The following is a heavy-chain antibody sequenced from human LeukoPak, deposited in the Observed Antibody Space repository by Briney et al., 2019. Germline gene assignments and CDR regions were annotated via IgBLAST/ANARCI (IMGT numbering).Heavy chain of an antibody. D-gene: IGHD3-22*01. CDR2: ISGSGGST. CDR3: AKGGGIITMIVVGGSIDY. J-gene: IGHJ4*02. Sequence: GGSLRLSCAASGFTFSSYAMSWVRQAPGKGLEWVSAISGSGGSTYYADSVKGRFTISRDNSKNTLYLQMSSLRAEATAVYYCAKGGGIITMIVVGGSIDYWGQGTLVTVSS. V-gene: IGHV3-23*01. CDR1: GFTFSSYA.